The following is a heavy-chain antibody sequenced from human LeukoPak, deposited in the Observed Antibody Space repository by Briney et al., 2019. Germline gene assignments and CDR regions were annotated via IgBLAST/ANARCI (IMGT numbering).Heavy chain of an antibody. Sequence: GGSLRLSCAASGFTFSSYSMNWVRQAPGKGLEWVSSISSSSSYIYYADSVKGRFTISRDNAKNSLYLQINSLRAEDTAVYYCAREYPPYYYDSSGYGFPVDIWGQGTMVTVSS. CDR1: GFTFSSYS. J-gene: IGHJ3*02. CDR3: AREYPPYYYDSSGYGFPVDI. CDR2: ISSSSSYI. V-gene: IGHV3-21*01. D-gene: IGHD3-22*01.